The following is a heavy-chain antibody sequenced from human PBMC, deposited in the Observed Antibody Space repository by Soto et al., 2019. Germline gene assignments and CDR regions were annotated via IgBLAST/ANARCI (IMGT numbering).Heavy chain of an antibody. Sequence: HVNLVESGGGVVQPGGSLRLSCAASGFSFSGNSMHWVRQAPGKGLEWVALISKDGKNEYYTESVRGRFTISRDNSRNSMYLQMRNLRREDTAVFFCASGVIRGLGCDYWGQGTLVTVSS. J-gene: IGHJ4*02. D-gene: IGHD3-10*01. V-gene: IGHV3-30*04. CDR2: ISKDGKNE. CDR3: ASGVIRGLGCDY. CDR1: GFSFSGNS.